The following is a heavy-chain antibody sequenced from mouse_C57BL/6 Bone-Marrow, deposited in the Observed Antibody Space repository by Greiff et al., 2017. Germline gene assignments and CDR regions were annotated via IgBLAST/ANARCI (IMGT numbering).Heavy chain of an antibody. Sequence: VQLVESGPGLVAPSQSLSITCTVSGFSLPSYGVDWVRQSPGKGLAWLGVIWGVGSTNYNSALKSRLSISKDNSKSQVFLKMNSLQTDDTASYYCASGYYGSSYERFAYWGQVTLVTVSA. J-gene: IGHJ3*01. CDR2: IWGVGST. D-gene: IGHD1-1*01. CDR1: GFSLPSYG. V-gene: IGHV2-6*01. CDR3: ASGYYGSSYERFAY.